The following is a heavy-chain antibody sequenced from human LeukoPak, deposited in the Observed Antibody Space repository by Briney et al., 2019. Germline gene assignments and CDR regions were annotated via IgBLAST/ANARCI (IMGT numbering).Heavy chain of an antibody. V-gene: IGHV3-9*01. CDR1: GFTFSSYA. CDR2: ISWNSGGI. J-gene: IGHJ4*02. Sequence: GGSLRLSCAASGFTFSSYAMHWVRQAPGKGLEWVSGISWNSGGIGYADSVKGRFTISRDNAKNSLYLQMNSLRAEDTALYYCAKDVGYFDYWGQGTLVTVSS. CDR3: AKDVGYFDY.